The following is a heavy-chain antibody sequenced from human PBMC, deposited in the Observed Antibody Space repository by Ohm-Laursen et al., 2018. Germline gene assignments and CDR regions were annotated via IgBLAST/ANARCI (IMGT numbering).Heavy chain of an antibody. CDR1: GFTFSTYA. J-gene: IGHJ4*02. V-gene: IGHV3-23*01. D-gene: IGHD6-13*01. CDR2: IDGSGGAT. CDR3: ARGGQQQVEDY. Sequence: GSLRLSCAASGFTFSTYAMSWVRQSPGKRLEWVSVIDGSGGATYYADSVKGRFTISRDNAKNSLYLQMNSLRAEDTAVYYCARGGQQQVEDYWGQGTLVTVSS.